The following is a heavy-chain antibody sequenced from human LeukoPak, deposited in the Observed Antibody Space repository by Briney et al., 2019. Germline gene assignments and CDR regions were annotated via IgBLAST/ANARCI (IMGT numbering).Heavy chain of an antibody. CDR1: GFTFSSYA. J-gene: IGHJ4*02. CDR3: AKGRLAVAGTEDS. V-gene: IGHV3-23*01. CDR2: ISGSGGST. Sequence: GGSLRLSCAASGFTFSSYAMSWVRQAPGKGLEWVSVISGSGGSTYYADSVKGRFTISRDNSKNTLYLQMNSLRVEDTAVYYCAKGRLAVAGTEDSWGQGTLVTVSS. D-gene: IGHD6-19*01.